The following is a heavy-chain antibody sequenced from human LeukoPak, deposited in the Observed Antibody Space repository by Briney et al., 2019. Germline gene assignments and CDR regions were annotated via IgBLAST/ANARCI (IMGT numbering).Heavy chain of an antibody. V-gene: IGHV3-66*01. CDR3: ARGQIYGTGSYFFDH. CDR2: IYTDGRT. CDR1: GFTVTSNY. Sequence: GGSLRLSCAASGFTVTSNYVSWVRQTPGQGRLAWVSVIYTDGRTFYTGSVTGRFTISRDNSKNTLYPQMNSLRAEDTAVYYCARGQIYGTGSYFFDHWGQGTLVTVSS. D-gene: IGHD3-10*01. J-gene: IGHJ4*02.